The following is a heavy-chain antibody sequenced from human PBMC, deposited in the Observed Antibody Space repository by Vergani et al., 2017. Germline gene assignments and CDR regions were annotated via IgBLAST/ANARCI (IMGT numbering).Heavy chain of an antibody. V-gene: IGHV5-10-1*03. D-gene: IGHD6-13*01. Sequence: EVQLVQSGAEVKKPGESLRISCKGSGYSFTSYWISWVRQMPGKGLEWMGRIDPSDSYTNYSPSFQGHVTISADKSISTAYLQWSSLKASDTAMYYCARQSPIVYSSSWYGMDVWGQGTTVTVSS. CDR3: ARQSPIVYSSSWYGMDV. CDR1: GYSFTSYW. J-gene: IGHJ6*02. CDR2: IDPSDSYT.